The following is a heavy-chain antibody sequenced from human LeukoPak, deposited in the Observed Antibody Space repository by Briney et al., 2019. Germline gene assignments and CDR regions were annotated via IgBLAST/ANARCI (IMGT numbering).Heavy chain of an antibody. CDR1: GLTFRSYA. Sequence: GGSLRLSCAASGLTFRSYAMSRVRQAPGKGLEWVSGIGYTGDSTHYADSVKGRFTISRDNSRSTLYLQMNSLRAEDTAVYYCAKDRGALVDTGTLNYWGQGTLVTVSS. V-gene: IGHV3-23*01. CDR3: AKDRGALVDTGTLNY. D-gene: IGHD5-18*01. CDR2: IGYTGDST. J-gene: IGHJ4*02.